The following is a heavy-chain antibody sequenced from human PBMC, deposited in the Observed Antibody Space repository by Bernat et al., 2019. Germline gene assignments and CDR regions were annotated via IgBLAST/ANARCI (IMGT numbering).Heavy chain of an antibody. Sequence: QVQLQQSGPGLVKPSQTLSLTCAISGDSVSSNSAAWNWIRQSPSRGLEWLGRTYYRSKWYNDYAVSVKSRITINPDTSKNQFSLQLNSVTPGDTAVYYCARDQGVYSSSPKRYFDYWGQGTLVTVSS. CDR3: ARDQGVYSSSPKRYFDY. CDR2: TYYRSKWYN. D-gene: IGHD6-13*01. J-gene: IGHJ4*02. CDR1: GDSVSSNSAA. V-gene: IGHV6-1*01.